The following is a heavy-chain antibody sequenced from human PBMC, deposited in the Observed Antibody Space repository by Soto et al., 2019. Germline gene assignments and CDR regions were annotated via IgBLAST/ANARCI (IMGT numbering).Heavy chain of an antibody. Sequence: PGGSLRLSCAASGFTFSSYGMHWVRQAPGKGLEWVAVIWYDGSNKYYADSVKGRFTISRDNSKNTLYLQMNSLRAEDTAVYYCARVRIAVAGYDAFDIWGQGIMVTVAS. V-gene: IGHV3-33*01. J-gene: IGHJ3*02. CDR3: ARVRIAVAGYDAFDI. CDR1: GFTFSSYG. D-gene: IGHD6-19*01. CDR2: IWYDGSNK.